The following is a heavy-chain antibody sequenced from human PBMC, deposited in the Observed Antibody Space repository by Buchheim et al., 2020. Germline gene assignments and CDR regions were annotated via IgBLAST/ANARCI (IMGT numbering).Heavy chain of an antibody. V-gene: IGHV3-33*01. J-gene: IGHJ4*02. CDR2: IWYDGSEK. D-gene: IGHD6-19*01. CDR1: GFAFNTHA. Sequence: QVQLVESGGGVVQPGESLRLSCAASGFAFNTHAMHWVRQAPGKGLEWVAFIWYDGSEKHYIDSVKGRFSISSDNSKTTLYLEMNSLRGEDTAVYYCARDPPNSGWALDYWGQGTL. CDR3: ARDPPNSGWALDY.